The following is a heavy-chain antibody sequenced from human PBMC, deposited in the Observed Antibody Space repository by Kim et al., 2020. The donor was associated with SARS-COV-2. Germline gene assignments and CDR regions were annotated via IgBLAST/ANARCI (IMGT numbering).Heavy chain of an antibody. V-gene: IGHV3-23*01. D-gene: IGHD3-16*01. J-gene: IGHJ6*02. CDR3: VKGFGRSTYGMDV. CDR1: GFTFSSYA. CDR2: ISGSGGNT. Sequence: GGSLRLSCAASGFTFSSYAMSWVRQAPGKGLEWVSGISGSGGNTYYADSVKGRFTISRDNSKNTLYLQMNSLRAEDTAVYYCVKGFGRSTYGMDVWGQGTTVTVSS.